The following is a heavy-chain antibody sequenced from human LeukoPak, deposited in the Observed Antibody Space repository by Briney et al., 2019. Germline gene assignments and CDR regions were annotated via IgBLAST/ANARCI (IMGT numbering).Heavy chain of an antibody. Sequence: GESLKISCKGSGYSFSSNWIGWVRQMPGKGLEWMGVIYPDDSDTTYSPSFQGQVTISADKSISTAYLQWSSLKASDTAMYYCARRRLLTRAYNWFDPWGQGTLVTVSS. CDR3: ARRRLLTRAYNWFDP. CDR1: GYSFSSNW. V-gene: IGHV5-51*01. CDR2: IYPDDSDT. D-gene: IGHD1-1*01. J-gene: IGHJ5*02.